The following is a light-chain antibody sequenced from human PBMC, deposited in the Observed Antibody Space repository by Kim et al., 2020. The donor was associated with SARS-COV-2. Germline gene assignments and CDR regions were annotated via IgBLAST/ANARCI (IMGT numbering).Light chain of an antibody. CDR3: QVWDSSSDHYV. CDR1: NIGSNS. CDR2: YDN. Sequence: SYELTQPPSVSVAPGKTASITCGENNIGSNSVHWYQQKSGQAPVLVIYYDNDRPSGIPERFSGSNSGNTATLTISGVEVGDEADYYCQVWDSSSDHYVFG. V-gene: IGLV3-21*04. J-gene: IGLJ1*01.